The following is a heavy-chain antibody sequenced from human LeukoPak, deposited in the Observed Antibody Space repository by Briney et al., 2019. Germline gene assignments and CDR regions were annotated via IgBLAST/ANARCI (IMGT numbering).Heavy chain of an antibody. V-gene: IGHV3-30*02. J-gene: IGHJ6*03. Sequence: VGSLRLPCAASGFTFRGFGLHWVRQAPGKGLEWVALIRSDGTIDTYADSVKDRFTISRDNSKSTLYLQMNSLRAEDTAVYYCAKMWGASNHYYYIDVWGEGTTGTVSS. CDR1: GFTFRGFG. D-gene: IGHD4-11*01. CDR3: AKMWGASNHYYYIDV. CDR2: IRSDGTID.